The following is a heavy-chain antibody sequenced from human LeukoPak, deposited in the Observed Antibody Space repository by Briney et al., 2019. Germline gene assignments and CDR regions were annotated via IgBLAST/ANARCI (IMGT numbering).Heavy chain of an antibody. CDR3: ARGVAYNADF. CDR2: IYYSGST. J-gene: IGHJ4*02. V-gene: IGHV4-59*01. D-gene: IGHD5-24*01. CDR1: GGSISSYY. Sequence: PSETLSLTCTVSGGSISSYYWSWIRQPPGKGLEWIGYIYYSGSTNYNPSLKSRVTMSVDTSKSQFSLKLTSVTAADTAVYYCARGVAYNADFWGQGTLVTVSS.